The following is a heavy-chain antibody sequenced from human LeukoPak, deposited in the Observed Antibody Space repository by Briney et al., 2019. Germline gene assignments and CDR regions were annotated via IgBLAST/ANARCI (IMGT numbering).Heavy chain of an antibody. Sequence: PSETLSLTCAVYGGSFSGYYWSWIRQPPGKGLEWIGEINHSGSTNYNPSLKSRVTISVDTSKNQFSLKLSSVTAADTAVYYCARGFYSSGWYVVYWGQEPWSPSPQ. CDR3: ARGFYSSGWYVVY. CDR2: INHSGST. CDR1: GGSFSGYY. J-gene: IGHJ4*01. D-gene: IGHD6-19*01. V-gene: IGHV4-34*01.